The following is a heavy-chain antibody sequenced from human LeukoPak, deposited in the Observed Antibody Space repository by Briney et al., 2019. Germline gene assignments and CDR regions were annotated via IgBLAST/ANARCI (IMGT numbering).Heavy chain of an antibody. V-gene: IGHV3-7*01. CDR1: GFTFSSYW. CDR2: IKQDGSEK. Sequence: GGSLRLSCAASGFTFSSYWMSWVRQAPGKGLEWVANIKQDGSEKYYVDSVKGRFTISRDNSKNTLYLQMNSLRAEDTAVYYCARSVPAAIVHYFQHWGQGTLVTVSS. D-gene: IGHD2-2*02. CDR3: ARSVPAAIVHYFQH. J-gene: IGHJ1*01.